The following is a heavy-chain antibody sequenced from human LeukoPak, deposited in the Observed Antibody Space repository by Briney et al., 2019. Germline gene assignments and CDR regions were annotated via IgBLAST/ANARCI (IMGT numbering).Heavy chain of an antibody. CDR3: AIERGLSMIRGVNNWFDP. CDR1: GESFRDYY. V-gene: IGHV4-34*01. Sequence: PSETLSLTCAVYGESFRDYYWSWIRQPPGKGLEWIGEINRSGSADYNPSLKSRVAMSLDTSKNQFSLRLNSVTAADTAVYYCAIERGLSMIRGVNNWFDPWGQGTLVTVSS. D-gene: IGHD3-10*01. CDR2: INRSGSA. J-gene: IGHJ5*02.